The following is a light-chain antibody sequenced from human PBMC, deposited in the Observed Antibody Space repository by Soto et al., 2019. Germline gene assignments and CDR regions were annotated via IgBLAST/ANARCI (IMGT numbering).Light chain of an antibody. CDR2: KAS. CDR1: QTISSW. V-gene: IGKV1-5*03. Sequence: DIQMTQSPSTLSGSVGDRVTITCRASQTISSWLAWYQQKPGKAPKLLIYKASTLKSGVPSRFSGSGSGTALTLTISSLQPDDFATYYCQHYNRYSEAFGQGTKVELK. J-gene: IGKJ1*01. CDR3: QHYNRYSEA.